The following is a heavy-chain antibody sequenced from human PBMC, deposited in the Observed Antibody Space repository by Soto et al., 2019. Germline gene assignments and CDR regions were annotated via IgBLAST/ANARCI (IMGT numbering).Heavy chain of an antibody. J-gene: IGHJ4*02. Sequence: PGGSLRLSCAASGFTFDDYTMHWVRQAPGKGLEWVSLISCDGGSTYYADSVKGRFTISRDNCKNTLYLQMNSLRAEDTAVYYCAKGIGELEPGFDYWGQGTLVTVSS. V-gene: IGHV3-43*01. D-gene: IGHD1-1*01. CDR3: AKGIGELEPGFDY. CDR1: GFTFDDYT. CDR2: ISCDGGST.